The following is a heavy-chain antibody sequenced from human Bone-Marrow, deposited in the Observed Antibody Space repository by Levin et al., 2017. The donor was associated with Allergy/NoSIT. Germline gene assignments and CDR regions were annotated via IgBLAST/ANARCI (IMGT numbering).Heavy chain of an antibody. Sequence: LRLSCTVSGGSISSGGYYWSWIRQHPGKGLEWIGYIYYSGSTYYNPSLKSRVTISVDTSKNQFSLKLSSVTAADTAVYYCARDPLGDAFDIWGQGTMVTVSS. CDR3: ARDPLGDAFDI. CDR2: IYYSGST. J-gene: IGHJ3*02. CDR1: GGSISSGGYY. V-gene: IGHV4-31*03.